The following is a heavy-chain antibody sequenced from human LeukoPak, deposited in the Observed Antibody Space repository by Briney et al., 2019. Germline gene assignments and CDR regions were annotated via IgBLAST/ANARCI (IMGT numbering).Heavy chain of an antibody. D-gene: IGHD2-2*01. Sequence: SQTLSLTCAISGDSVSSNSVTWNWIRQSPSRGLEWLGRTYYRSTWYNDYAVSVRGRITVNPDTSKNQFSLHLNSVTPEGTAVYYCARRLTQYDCFDPWGQGILVTISS. CDR3: ARRLTQYDCFDP. V-gene: IGHV6-1*01. CDR2: TYYRSTWYN. J-gene: IGHJ5*02. CDR1: GDSVSSNSVT.